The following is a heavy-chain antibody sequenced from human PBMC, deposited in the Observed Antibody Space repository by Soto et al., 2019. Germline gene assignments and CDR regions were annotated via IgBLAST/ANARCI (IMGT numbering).Heavy chain of an antibody. D-gene: IGHD6-19*01. CDR3: ARSVEGHFDY. J-gene: IGHJ4*02. CDR2: ITSDTKTI. Sequence: EVQLVESGGNLVQPGGSLRLSCAASGFRFSIYSMNWVRQAPGKGLEWSAYITSDTKTIKYADSVRGRITISRDNGKNSVYLQMNSLRDEDTAVYYCARSVEGHFDYWGQGTVGTVSA. V-gene: IGHV3-48*02. CDR1: GFRFSIYS.